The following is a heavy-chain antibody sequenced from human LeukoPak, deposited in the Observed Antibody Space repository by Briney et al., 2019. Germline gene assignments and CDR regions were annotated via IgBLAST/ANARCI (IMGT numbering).Heavy chain of an antibody. CDR2: INHSGST. Sequence: SETLSLTCAVYGGSFSGYYWSWIRPPPGKGLEWIGEINHSGSTNYNPSLKSRVTISVDTYKNQFSLKLSSVTAADTAVYYCARLCYSSGWYSSNYYYYMDVWGKGTTVTISS. V-gene: IGHV4-34*01. CDR1: GGSFSGYY. D-gene: IGHD6-19*01. CDR3: ARLCYSSGWYSSNYYYYMDV. J-gene: IGHJ6*03.